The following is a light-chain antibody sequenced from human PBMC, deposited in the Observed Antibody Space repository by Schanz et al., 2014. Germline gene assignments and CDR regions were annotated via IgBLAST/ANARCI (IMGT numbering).Light chain of an antibody. CDR2: GAS. Sequence: EIVVTQSPATLSVSPGERATLSCRASQSVSSDLAWYQHKPGQARRLLIYGASTRATGIPARFSGSGSGTEFTLTISSLQSEDFAVYYCQQYNNWPALTFGGGTKVEIK. CDR3: QQYNNWPALT. J-gene: IGKJ4*01. CDR1: QSVSSD. V-gene: IGKV3-15*01.